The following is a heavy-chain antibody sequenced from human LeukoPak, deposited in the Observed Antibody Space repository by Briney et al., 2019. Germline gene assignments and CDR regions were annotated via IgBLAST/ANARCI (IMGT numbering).Heavy chain of an antibody. CDR1: GFTFSSYS. D-gene: IGHD2-15*01. Sequence: GGSLRLSCAASGFTFSSYSMNWVRQAPGKGLEWVSYISSRSSTIYYADSMEGRFTISRDNAKNSLYLQMNSLRAEDTAVYYCATHHSTKGFDYWGQGTLVTVSS. CDR3: ATHHSTKGFDY. J-gene: IGHJ4*02. V-gene: IGHV3-48*04. CDR2: ISSRSSTI.